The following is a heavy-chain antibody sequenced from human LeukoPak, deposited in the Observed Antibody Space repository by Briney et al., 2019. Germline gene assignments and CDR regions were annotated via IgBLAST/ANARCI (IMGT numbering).Heavy chain of an antibody. Sequence: GASVKVSCKASGYTFTGYYMYWVRQAPGQGLEWMGWINPNSGGTNYAQKFQGRVTMTRDTSISTAYMELSRLRSDDTAVYYCARTTYPKGWFDPWGQGTLVTVSS. J-gene: IGHJ5*02. CDR3: ARTTYPKGWFDP. CDR2: INPNSGGT. D-gene: IGHD1-14*01. V-gene: IGHV1-2*02. CDR1: GYTFTGYY.